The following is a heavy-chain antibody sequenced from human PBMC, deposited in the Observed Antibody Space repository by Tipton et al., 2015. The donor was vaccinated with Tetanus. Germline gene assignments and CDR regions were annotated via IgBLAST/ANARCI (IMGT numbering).Heavy chain of an antibody. Sequence: GAALSNGDYYWSWIRQPPGKGLESIGYIYYSGSTYYNPSLESRVTISLDTSKNRFSLKLTSVTAADAAVYYCARRSYCSSSRCFDAFDLWGQGTMVTVSS. V-gene: IGHV4-30-4*01. J-gene: IGHJ3*01. D-gene: IGHD2-2*01. CDR2: IYYSGST. CDR1: GAALSNGDYY. CDR3: ARRSYCSSSRCFDAFDL.